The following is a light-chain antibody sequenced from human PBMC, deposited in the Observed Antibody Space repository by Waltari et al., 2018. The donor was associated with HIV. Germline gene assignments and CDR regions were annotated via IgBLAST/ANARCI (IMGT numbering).Light chain of an antibody. V-gene: IGKV2-28*01. Sequence: DIVMTQSPLSLPVSPRETASISFVSDQSLLNTNRYNYLDWYVQRPGRSPQLLVYLASNRASGVPDRFRGSGSGTNFTLTISRVETEDVGVYFCMQVVQTPPTFGQGTALEI. J-gene: IGKJ2*01. CDR2: LAS. CDR1: QSLLNTNRYNY. CDR3: MQVVQTPPT.